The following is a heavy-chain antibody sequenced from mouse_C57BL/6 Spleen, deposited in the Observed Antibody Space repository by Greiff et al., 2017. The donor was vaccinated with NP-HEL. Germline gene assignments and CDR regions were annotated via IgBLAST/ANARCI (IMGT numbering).Heavy chain of an antibody. D-gene: IGHD1-1*01. CDR3: ARRYGSSSCWYFDV. J-gene: IGHJ1*03. CDR1: GFTFSDYG. V-gene: IGHV5-17*01. Sequence: EVMLVESGGGLVKPGGSLKLSCAASGFTFSDYGMHWVRQAPEKGLEWVAYISSGSSTIYYADTVKGRFTISRDNAKNTLFLQMTSLRSEDTAMYYCARRYGSSSCWYFDVWGTGTTVTVSS. CDR2: ISSGSSTI.